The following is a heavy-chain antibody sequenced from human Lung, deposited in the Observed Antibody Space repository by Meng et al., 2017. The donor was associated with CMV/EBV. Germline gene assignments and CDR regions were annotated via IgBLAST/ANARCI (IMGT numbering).Heavy chain of an antibody. CDR3: ARETLGYCSSTSCYIGPPDY. V-gene: IGHV7-4-1*02. D-gene: IGHD2-2*01. Sequence: VQVLQSWCELKKPGASVKVSCKASGYTFTSYAMNWVRQATGQGLEWMGWINTNTGNPTYAQGFTGRFVFSLDTSVSTAYLQISSLKAEDTAVYYCARETLGYCSSTSCYIGPPDYWGQGTLVTVSS. CDR1: GYTFTSYA. CDR2: INTNTGNP. J-gene: IGHJ4*02.